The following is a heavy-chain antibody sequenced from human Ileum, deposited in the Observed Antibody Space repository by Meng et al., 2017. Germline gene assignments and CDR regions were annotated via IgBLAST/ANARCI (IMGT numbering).Heavy chain of an antibody. D-gene: IGHD3-16*01. CDR2: TYYRSKWYY. Sequence: VQLQQSAPGLVKPSQTPPLSCAMSGDSVSSNSAAWCGIRQAPSRGFECLGRTYYRSKWYYEYGLSVKSRIAINPDISKNQFSLQLNSVTPEDTAVYYCARYGGAAPDYFDYGGQGTLVTVSS. V-gene: IGHV6-1*01. J-gene: IGHJ4*02. CDR1: GDSVSSNSAA. CDR3: ARYGGAAPDYFDY.